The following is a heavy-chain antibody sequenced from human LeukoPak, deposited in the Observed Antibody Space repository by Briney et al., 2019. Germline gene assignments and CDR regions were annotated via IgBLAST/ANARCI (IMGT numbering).Heavy chain of an antibody. CDR2: IYYSGST. D-gene: IGHD2-15*01. J-gene: IGHJ5*02. Sequence: SETLSLTCTVSGGSISSYYWNWIRQPPGKGLEWIGYIYYSGSTNYNPSLKSRVTISVDTCKNQFSLKLSSVTAADTAVYYCARQIVVVPAALYWFDPWGQGTLVTVSS. CDR1: GGSISSYY. V-gene: IGHV4-59*08. CDR3: ARQIVVVPAALYWFDP.